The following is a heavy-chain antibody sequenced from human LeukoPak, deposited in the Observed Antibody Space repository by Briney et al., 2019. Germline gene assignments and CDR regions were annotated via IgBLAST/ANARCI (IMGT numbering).Heavy chain of an antibody. V-gene: IGHV1-46*01. Sequence: ASVKVSCKASGYTFTSYYMHWVRQAPGQGLEWMGTINPSGGSTSYAQKFQGRVTMTRDTSTSTVYMELSSLRSEDTAVYYCARDYKVELVLHYYYYYGMDVWGQGTTVTVSS. CDR1: GYTFTSYY. CDR3: ARDYKVELVLHYYYYYGMDV. CDR2: INPSGGST. J-gene: IGHJ6*02. D-gene: IGHD6-6*01.